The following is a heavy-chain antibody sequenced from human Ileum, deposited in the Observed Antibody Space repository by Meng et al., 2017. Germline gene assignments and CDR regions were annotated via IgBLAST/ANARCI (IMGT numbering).Heavy chain of an antibody. CDR3: ARGRGRYCSGGSCYGSLYYYYGMDV. J-gene: IGHJ6*02. CDR2: INHSGST. V-gene: IGHV4-34*01. D-gene: IGHD2-15*01. Sequence: GSLRLSCAVYGGSFSGYYWSWIRQPPGKGLEWIGEINHSGSTNYNPSLKSRVTISVDTSKNQFSLKLSSVTAADTAVYYCARGRGRYCSGGSCYGSLYYYYGMDVWGQGTTVTVSS. CDR1: GGSFSGYY.